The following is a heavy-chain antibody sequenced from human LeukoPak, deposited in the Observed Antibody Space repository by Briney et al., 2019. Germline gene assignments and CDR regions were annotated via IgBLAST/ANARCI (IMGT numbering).Heavy chain of an antibody. Sequence: GGSLRLSCAAPGFIFSEYYMAWIRQAPGKGLECVSWISSSGAYMNYADSVKGRFTISRDNAKNSLFLQMGGLRLDDTAVYYCAKRKTDGAFDIWGQGTKVTVSS. CDR3: AKRKTDGAFDI. CDR1: GFIFSEYY. J-gene: IGHJ3*02. CDR2: ISSSGAYM. V-gene: IGHV3-11*03. D-gene: IGHD1-1*01.